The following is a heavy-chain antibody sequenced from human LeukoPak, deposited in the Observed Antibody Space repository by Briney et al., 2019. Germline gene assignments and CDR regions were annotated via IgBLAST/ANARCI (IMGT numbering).Heavy chain of an antibody. V-gene: IGHV1-18*04. CDR3: ARDQPDSIAVAGNDY. Sequence: ASVKVSCKASGYTFTGYYMHWVRQAPGQGLERMGWISAYNGNTNYAQKLQGRVTMTTDTSTSTAYMELRSLRSDDTAVYYCARDQPDSIAVAGNDYWGQGTLVTVSS. CDR2: ISAYNGNT. CDR1: GYTFTGYY. D-gene: IGHD6-19*01. J-gene: IGHJ4*02.